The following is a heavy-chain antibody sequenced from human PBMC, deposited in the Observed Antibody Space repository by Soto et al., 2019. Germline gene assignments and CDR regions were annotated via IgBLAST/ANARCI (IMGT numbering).Heavy chain of an antibody. CDR2: TYYRSKWYN. V-gene: IGHV6-1*01. CDR3: ATARVDIVANDAFDI. CDR1: GDSVSSNSAA. D-gene: IGHD5-12*01. J-gene: IGHJ3*02. Sequence: PSHTLSLTCAISGDSVSSNSAAWNLIRQSPSRGLERLGRTYYRSKWYNDYAISVKSRITINPDTSKNQFSLQLNSVTPEDTAVYYCATARVDIVANDAFDIWGKGIMVTVSS.